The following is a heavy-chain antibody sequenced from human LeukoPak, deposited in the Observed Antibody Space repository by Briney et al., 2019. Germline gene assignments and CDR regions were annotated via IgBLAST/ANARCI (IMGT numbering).Heavy chain of an antibody. D-gene: IGHD3-10*01. V-gene: IGHV3-30-3*01. CDR1: GFTFSSYA. CDR3: ARDRLESDYYGSGSYRGDAFDI. CDR2: ISYDGSNK. Sequence: GRSLRLSCAASGFTFSSYAMHWVRQAPGKGLEWVAVISYDGSNKYYADSVKGRSTISRDNSKNTLYLQMNSLRAEDTAVYYCARDRLESDYYGSGSYRGDAFDIWGQGTMVTVSS. J-gene: IGHJ3*02.